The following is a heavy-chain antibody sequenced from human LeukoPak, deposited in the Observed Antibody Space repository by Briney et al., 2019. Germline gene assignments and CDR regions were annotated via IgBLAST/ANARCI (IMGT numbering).Heavy chain of an antibody. D-gene: IGHD3-16*01. CDR3: AGGVRFH. J-gene: IGHJ4*02. CDR2: ISYDGSNK. Sequence: AGGSLRLSCAASGFTFSSYAMHWVRQAPGKGLEWVAVISYDGSNKYYADSVKGRFTISRDNSKNTLYLQMNSLRAEDTAVYYCAGGVRFHWGQGTLVTVSS. V-gene: IGHV3-30-3*01. CDR1: GFTFSSYA.